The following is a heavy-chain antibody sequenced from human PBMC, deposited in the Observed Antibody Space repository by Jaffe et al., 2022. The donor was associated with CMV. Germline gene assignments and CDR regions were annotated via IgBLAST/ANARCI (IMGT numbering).Heavy chain of an antibody. CDR1: GFTFSDYY. CDR2: ISSTGSSI. CDR3: AREIRDNVGY. D-gene: IGHD2-8*01. J-gene: IGHJ4*02. V-gene: IGHV3-11*01. Sequence: QVQLVESGGGLVKPGGSLRLSCAASGFTFSDYYMTWVRQAPGKGLEWIAYISSTGSSIYYADSVKGRLTISRDNAKNSVYLQMNSLRAEDTAIYYCAREIRDNVGYWGQGTLVTVSS.